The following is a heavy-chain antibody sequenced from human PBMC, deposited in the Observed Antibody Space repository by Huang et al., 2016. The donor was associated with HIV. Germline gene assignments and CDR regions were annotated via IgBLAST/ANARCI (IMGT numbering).Heavy chain of an antibody. V-gene: IGHV7-4-1*02. Sequence: QVQLVQSGSELKKPGASVKVSCKASGYSFTNYGVHWVRQAPGRGLEWMGLMNTDTGRPRYAQDFTGRFVFSLDNSVSTAYLQISSLKPEDSAIYYCVRVRRVTDRYCVADCNTIDTFDIWGQGTLVTVS. CDR3: VRVRRVTDRYCVADCNTIDTFDI. D-gene: IGHD2-21*02. J-gene: IGHJ3*02. CDR1: GYSFTNYG. CDR2: MNTDTGRP.